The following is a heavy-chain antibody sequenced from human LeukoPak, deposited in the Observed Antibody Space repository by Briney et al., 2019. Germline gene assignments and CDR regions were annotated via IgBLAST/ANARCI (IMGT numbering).Heavy chain of an antibody. J-gene: IGHJ4*02. CDR2: IKQDGSEE. D-gene: IGHD5-12*01. Sequence: GGSLRLSCAASGFTFSSYWMSWVRQAPGKGLEWVANIKQDGSEEYYVDSVKGRFTISRDNAKNSLYLQMNSLRAEDTAVYYCARMDIGSYFDYWGQGTLVTVSS. CDR3: ARMDIGSYFDY. V-gene: IGHV3-7*01. CDR1: GFTFSSYW.